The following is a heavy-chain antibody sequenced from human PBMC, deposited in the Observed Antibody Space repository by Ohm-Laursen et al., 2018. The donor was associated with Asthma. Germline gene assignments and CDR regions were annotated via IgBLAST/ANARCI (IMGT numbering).Heavy chain of an antibody. CDR2: ISSSSSYI. V-gene: IGHV3-21*04. D-gene: IGHD1-26*01. Sequence: SLRLSCAASGFTFSSYSMNWVRQAPGKGLEWVSSISSSSSYIYYADSVKGRFTLSRDNAKNSLYLQMNSLRAEDTAVYYCARASGGYYIDYWGQGTLVTVSS. J-gene: IGHJ4*02. CDR1: GFTFSSYS. CDR3: ARASGGYYIDY.